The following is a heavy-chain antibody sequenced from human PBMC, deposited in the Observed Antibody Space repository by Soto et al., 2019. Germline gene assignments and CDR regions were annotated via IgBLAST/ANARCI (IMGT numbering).Heavy chain of an antibody. J-gene: IGHJ6*02. V-gene: IGHV3-30-3*01. CDR2: ISYDGSNK. Sequence: QVQLVESGGGVVKPGRSLRLSCAASGFTFSSYAMHWVRQAPGKGLEWVAVISYDGSNKNYAESVKGRFTISRDNSKNTLYLKMNSLRAEDTAVYYCARDGIPYYDGMDVWGQGTTVTVSS. CDR1: GFTFSSYA. D-gene: IGHD1-20*01. CDR3: ARDGIPYYDGMDV.